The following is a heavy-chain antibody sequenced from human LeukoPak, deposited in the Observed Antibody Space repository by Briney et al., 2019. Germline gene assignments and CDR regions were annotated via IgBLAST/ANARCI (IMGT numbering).Heavy chain of an antibody. D-gene: IGHD3-16*01. CDR2: IYNDGSQK. CDR3: ARDPGGSYDY. J-gene: IGHJ4*02. CDR1: GFTFSSYG. Sequence: GGSLRLSCAASGFTFSSYGMHWVRQAPGKGLEWVAVIYNDGSQKYYADSVKGRFTIYRDNSKNTLYMQMNSLRAEDTAVYYCARDPGGSYDYWGQGALVTVSS. V-gene: IGHV3-33*01.